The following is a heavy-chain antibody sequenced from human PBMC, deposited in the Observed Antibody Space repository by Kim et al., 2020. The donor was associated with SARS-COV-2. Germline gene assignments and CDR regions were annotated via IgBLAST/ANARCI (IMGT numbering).Heavy chain of an antibody. J-gene: IGHJ4*02. D-gene: IGHD2-15*01. V-gene: IGHV3-9*01. CDR2: ISWNSGSI. CDR1: GFTFDDYA. CDR3: AKEYCSGGSCYFFDY. Sequence: GGSLRLSCAASGFTFDDYAMHWVRQAPGKGLEWVSGISWNSGSIGYADSVKGRFTISRDNAKNSLYLQMNSLRAEDTALYYCAKEYCSGGSCYFFDYWGQGTLVTVSS.